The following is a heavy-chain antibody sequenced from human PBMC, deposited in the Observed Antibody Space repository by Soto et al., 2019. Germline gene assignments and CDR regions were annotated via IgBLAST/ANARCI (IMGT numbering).Heavy chain of an antibody. D-gene: IGHD3-22*01. CDR3: ARSKPDSSGYPHSSMDV. Sequence: PGGSLRLSCAASGFTFSSYDMHWVRQATGKGLEWVXXIGTAGDPXXPXXVXXXXXIXXENAKXXLYLQMNSLRAGDTAVYYCARSKPDSSGYPHSSMDVWGQGSTVTVSS. J-gene: IGHJ6*02. CDR1: GFTFSSYD. V-gene: IGHV3-13*05. CDR2: IGTAGDP.